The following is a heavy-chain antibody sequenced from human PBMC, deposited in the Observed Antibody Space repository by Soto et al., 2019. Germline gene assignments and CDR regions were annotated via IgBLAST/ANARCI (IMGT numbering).Heavy chain of an antibody. V-gene: IGHV3-23*01. CDR2: ISGSGGTK. D-gene: IGHD6-6*01. Sequence: EVQLLESGGGLVQPGGSLRLSCTASGFSFSSYGMTWVRQAPGKGLEWVTVISGSGGTKKYADSVKGRFTISSDNSKNTLSLQINSLRAHDTAVYYCAKEHSSSWASATWGQGTLLTVSS. J-gene: IGHJ4*02. CDR3: AKEHSSSWASAT. CDR1: GFSFSSYG.